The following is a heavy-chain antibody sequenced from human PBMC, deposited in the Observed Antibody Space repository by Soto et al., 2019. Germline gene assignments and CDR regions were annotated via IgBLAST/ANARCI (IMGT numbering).Heavy chain of an antibody. CDR1: GGSISSYY. V-gene: IGHV4-59*12. Sequence: SETLSLTCTVSGGSISSYYWSWIRQPPGKGLEWIGNIYYSGNTYYNPSLKSRVTISVDRSKNQFSLKLSSVAAADTAVYYCARAIVRGVNIWWFVPWGQGTLVTGSS. J-gene: IGHJ5*02. D-gene: IGHD3-10*01. CDR2: IYYSGNT. CDR3: ARAIVRGVNIWWFVP.